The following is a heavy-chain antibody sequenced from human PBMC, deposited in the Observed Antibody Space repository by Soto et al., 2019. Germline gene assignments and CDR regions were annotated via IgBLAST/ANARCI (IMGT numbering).Heavy chain of an antibody. D-gene: IGHD6-6*01. J-gene: IGHJ4*02. Sequence: ASVKVSCKASGYTFTSYGISWVRQAPGQGLEWMGWISAYNGNTNYAQKLQGRVTMTADTSTSTAYMELRSLGSDDTAVYYCARDSGIAARSRLFDYWGQGTLVTVSS. CDR1: GYTFTSYG. CDR3: ARDSGIAARSRLFDY. CDR2: ISAYNGNT. V-gene: IGHV1-18*01.